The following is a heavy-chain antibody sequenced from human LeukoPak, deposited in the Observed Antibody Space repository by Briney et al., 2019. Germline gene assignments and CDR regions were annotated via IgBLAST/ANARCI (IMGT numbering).Heavy chain of an antibody. CDR1: GGSISSSSYY. J-gene: IGHJ4*02. CDR2: NYYSGST. D-gene: IGHD2-15*01. V-gene: IGHV4-39*01. Sequence: SETLSLTCTVSGGSISSSSYYWGWIRQPPGKGLEWIGSNYYSGSTYYNPSLKSRVTISVDTSKNQFSLKLSSVTAADTAVYYCAGQIYCSGGSCYFDYWGQGTLVTVSS. CDR3: AGQIYCSGGSCYFDY.